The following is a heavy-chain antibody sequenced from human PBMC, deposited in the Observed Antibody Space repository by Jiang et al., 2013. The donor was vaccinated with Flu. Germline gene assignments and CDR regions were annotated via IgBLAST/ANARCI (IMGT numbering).Heavy chain of an antibody. Sequence: KYYADSVKGRFTTSRDNSKNTLYVQMNSLRAEDTAVYYCARSFSNDPYGDGGWGMDVWGQGTTVTVSS. D-gene: IGHD4-17*01. V-gene: IGHV3-33*01. CDR2: K. CDR3: ARSFSNDPYGDGGWGMDV. J-gene: IGHJ6*02.